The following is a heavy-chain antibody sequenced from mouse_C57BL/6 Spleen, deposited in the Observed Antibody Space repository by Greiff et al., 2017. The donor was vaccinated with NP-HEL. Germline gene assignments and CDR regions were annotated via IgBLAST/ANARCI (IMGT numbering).Heavy chain of an antibody. J-gene: IGHJ2*01. D-gene: IGHD1-1*01. CDR1: GYTFTSYW. Sequence: VQLQQPGAELVRPGSSVKLSCKASGYTFTSYWMDWVKQRPGQGLEWIGNIYPSDSETHYNQKFKDKATLTVDKSSSTAYMQLSSLTSEDSAVYYCARYYGSSYNYFDYWGQGTTLTVSS. CDR2: IYPSDSET. V-gene: IGHV1-61*01. CDR3: ARYYGSSYNYFDY.